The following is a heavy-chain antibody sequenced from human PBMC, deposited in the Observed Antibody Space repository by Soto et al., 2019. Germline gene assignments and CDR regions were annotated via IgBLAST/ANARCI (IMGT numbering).Heavy chain of an antibody. Sequence: VGSLRLSCAVSGFTFSNAWITWVRQAPGKGLEWVGRIKSKTDGGTTDYAAPVKGRFTISGDDSKNTLYLQMNSLKTEDTAVYYCTTQYYYDSSGSLLNWGQGTLVTVSS. CDR1: GFTFSNAW. V-gene: IGHV3-15*01. J-gene: IGHJ4*02. CDR3: TTQYYYDSSGSLLN. D-gene: IGHD3-22*01. CDR2: IKSKTDGGTT.